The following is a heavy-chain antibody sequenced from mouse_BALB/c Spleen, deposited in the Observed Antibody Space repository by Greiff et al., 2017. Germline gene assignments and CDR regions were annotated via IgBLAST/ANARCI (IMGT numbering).Heavy chain of an antibody. D-gene: IGHD1-2*01. CDR2: ISSGGST. Sequence: EVQLQESGGGLVKPGGSLKLSCAASGFTFSSYAMSWVRQTPEKRLEWVASISSGGSTYYPDSVKGRFTISRDNARNILYLQMSSLRSEDTAMYYCARPPLLRPLYYFDYWGQGTTLTVSS. CDR3: ARPPLLRPLYYFDY. J-gene: IGHJ2*01. CDR1: GFTFSSYA. V-gene: IGHV5-6-5*01.